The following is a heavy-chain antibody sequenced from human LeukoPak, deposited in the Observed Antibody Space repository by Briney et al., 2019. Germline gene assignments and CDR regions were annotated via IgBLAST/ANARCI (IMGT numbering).Heavy chain of an antibody. CDR1: GYTFTDYD. J-gene: IGHJ4*02. D-gene: IGHD6-13*01. V-gene: IGHV1-8*01. CDR2: MNPNSGNT. CDR3: ARDPRSYSSTY. Sequence: ASVKVSCKASGYTFTDYDINWVRQATGQGLEWMGWMNPNSGNTGYAQKFQGRVTTTKNTSISTAYLELSSLRSEDTAVYYCARDPRSYSSTYWGQGTLVTVSS.